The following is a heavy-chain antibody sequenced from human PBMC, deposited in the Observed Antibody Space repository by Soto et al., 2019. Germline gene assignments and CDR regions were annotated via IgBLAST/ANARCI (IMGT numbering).Heavy chain of an antibody. V-gene: IGHV2-5*02. D-gene: IGHD6-19*01. CDR1: GFSLSSTRMA. J-gene: IGHJ4*02. Sequence: QITLKESGPTLVKPTQTLTLTCTFSGFSLSSTRMAVGWIRQSPGKALEWLALIYWDDDKRYSPFLKSRLTITKDTSKNHVVLTMSNMDPVDTARYYCAHIVVAGLGYYFDYWGQGTLVTGSS. CDR3: AHIVVAGLGYYFDY. CDR2: IYWDDDK.